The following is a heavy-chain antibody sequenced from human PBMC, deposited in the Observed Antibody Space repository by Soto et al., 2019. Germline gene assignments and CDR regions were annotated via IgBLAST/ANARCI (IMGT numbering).Heavy chain of an antibody. D-gene: IGHD1-26*01. J-gene: IGHJ4*02. Sequence: GGSLRLSCAASGFTFSSTWMNWVRQAPGKGLEWVGHIKSVRDGGTADYAAPVKDRFFISRDDSESTVSLQMNRLKTEDTAIYYCTTHSYYAYAFWGQGTLVTVSS. CDR2: IKSVRDGGTA. CDR1: GFTFSSTW. V-gene: IGHV3-15*07. CDR3: TTHSYYAYAF.